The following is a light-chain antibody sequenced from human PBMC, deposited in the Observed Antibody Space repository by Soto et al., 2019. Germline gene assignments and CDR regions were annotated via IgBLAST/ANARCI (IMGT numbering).Light chain of an antibody. V-gene: IGKV3-15*01. Sequence: EIVMTQSPVTLSVSPGERATLSCRASQTVTTDLAWYQQKPGQAPRLAIHGASTRATDFPARFSGSGSGTEFTLTISSLQSEDIAVYYCHQYYTWPRTFGQGTKVEIK. CDR2: GAS. CDR1: QTVTTD. J-gene: IGKJ1*01. CDR3: HQYYTWPRT.